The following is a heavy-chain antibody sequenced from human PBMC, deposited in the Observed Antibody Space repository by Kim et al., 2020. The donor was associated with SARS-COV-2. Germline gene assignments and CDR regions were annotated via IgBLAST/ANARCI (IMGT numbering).Heavy chain of an antibody. CDR3: AKRRRTVGHYFDY. Sequence: GGSLRLSCAASGFTFSSYGMHWVRQAPGKGLEWVAVISYDGSNKYYADSVKGRFTISRDNSKNTLYLQMNSLRAEDTAVYYCAKRRRTVGHYFDYWGQGTLVTVSS. CDR2: ISYDGSNK. D-gene: IGHD2-15*01. V-gene: IGHV3-30*18. J-gene: IGHJ4*02. CDR1: GFTFSSYG.